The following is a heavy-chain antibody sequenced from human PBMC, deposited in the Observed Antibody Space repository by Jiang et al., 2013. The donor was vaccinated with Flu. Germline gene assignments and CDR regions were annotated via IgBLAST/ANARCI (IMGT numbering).Heavy chain of an antibody. Sequence: LEWIAYIYYTGSANYNPSLRSRVTISVDTSKNQFSLRLTSVTAADTAVYYCARHFGSGTYPLDYWGQGTLVTVSS. CDR2: IYYTGSA. D-gene: IGHD3-10*01. J-gene: IGHJ4*02. CDR3: ARHFGSGTYPLDY. V-gene: IGHV4-59*08.